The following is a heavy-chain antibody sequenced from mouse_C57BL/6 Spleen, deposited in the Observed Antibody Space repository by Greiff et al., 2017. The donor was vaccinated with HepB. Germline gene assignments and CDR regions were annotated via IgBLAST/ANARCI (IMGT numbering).Heavy chain of an antibody. CDR1: GYSITSGYD. V-gene: IGHV3-1*01. Sequence: EVQLQDSGPGMVKPSQSLSLTCTVTGYSITSGYDWHWIRHFPGNKLEWMGYISYSGSTNYNPSLKSRISITHDTSKNHFFLKLNSVTTEDTATYYCARGDYYGSSDQAWFAYWGQGTLVTVSA. CDR3: ARGDYYGSSDQAWFAY. CDR2: ISYSGST. J-gene: IGHJ3*01. D-gene: IGHD1-1*01.